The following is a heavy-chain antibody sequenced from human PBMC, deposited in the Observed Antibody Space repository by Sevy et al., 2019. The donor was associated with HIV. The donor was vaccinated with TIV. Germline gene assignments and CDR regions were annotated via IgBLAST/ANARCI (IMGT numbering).Heavy chain of an antibody. Sequence: GGSLRLSCAASGFTFSNYWMSWVRQAPGKGLECVANINQDGSEKYYLDSVKGRFIVSRDNAKNSLYRQMTSLRAEDSAVYYCAREQITGSNPDYFDSWGQGTLVTVSS. D-gene: IGHD1-7*01. CDR2: INQDGSEK. V-gene: IGHV3-7*01. CDR3: AREQITGSNPDYFDS. CDR1: GFTFSNYW. J-gene: IGHJ4*02.